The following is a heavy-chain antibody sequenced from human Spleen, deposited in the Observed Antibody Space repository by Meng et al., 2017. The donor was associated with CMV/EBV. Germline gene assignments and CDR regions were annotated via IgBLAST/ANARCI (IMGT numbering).Heavy chain of an antibody. V-gene: IGHV1-18*01. J-gene: IGHJ4*02. Sequence: SGYTFTSYDISWVRQAHGQGLEWLGWISVYNGNTKYAQKFQGRVTMTTDTSTSTAYMELRSLRSDDTALYDCAREIDDSMGNTGADYWGQGTLVTVSS. D-gene: IGHD7-27*01. CDR1: GYTFTSYD. CDR2: ISVYNGNT. CDR3: AREIDDSMGNTGADY.